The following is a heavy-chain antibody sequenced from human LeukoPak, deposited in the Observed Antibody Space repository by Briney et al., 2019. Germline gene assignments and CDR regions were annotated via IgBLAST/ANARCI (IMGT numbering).Heavy chain of an antibody. D-gene: IGHD2-15*01. Sequence: SETLSLTCAVYGGSFSGYYWSWIRQPPGKGLEWNGEINHSGSTNYNPSLKSRVTISVDTSKNQFSLKLSTVTAADTAVYYCASPGYCSGGSCYPVYWGQGTLVTVSS. CDR3: ASPGYCSGGSCYPVY. CDR1: GGSFSGYY. J-gene: IGHJ4*02. CDR2: INHSGST. V-gene: IGHV4-34*01.